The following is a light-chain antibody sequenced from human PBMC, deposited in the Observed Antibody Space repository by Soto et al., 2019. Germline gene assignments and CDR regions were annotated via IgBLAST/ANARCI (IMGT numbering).Light chain of an antibody. Sequence: DIQMTQSPSTLSASVGDRVTITCRASQSISSWLAWYQQKPGKAPKLLIYDASSWESGVPSRFSGSGFGTEFTLTISSLQPDDFATYYCQQYNGYSSFGQGTKVDI. CDR1: QSISSW. V-gene: IGKV1-5*01. J-gene: IGKJ1*01. CDR3: QQYNGYSS. CDR2: DAS.